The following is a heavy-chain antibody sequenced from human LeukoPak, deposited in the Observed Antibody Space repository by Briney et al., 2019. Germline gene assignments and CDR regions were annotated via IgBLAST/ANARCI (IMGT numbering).Heavy chain of an antibody. J-gene: IGHJ4*02. CDR1: GGSISSSDYY. D-gene: IGHD3-22*01. CDR2: IYYSGST. CDR3: ARHRASSRGGSGYSQGGFDY. Sequence: KPSETLSLTCTVSGGSISSSDYYWGWIRQPPGKGLEWIGGIYYSGSTYCNPSLKSRVTISVDTSKNQFSLNLSSVTAADTAVYYCARHRASSRGGSGYSQGGFDYWGQGTLVTVSS. V-gene: IGHV4-39*01.